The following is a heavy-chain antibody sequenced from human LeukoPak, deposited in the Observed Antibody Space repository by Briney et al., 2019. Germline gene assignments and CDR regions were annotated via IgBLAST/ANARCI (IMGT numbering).Heavy chain of an antibody. CDR3: ARDVRYSSGWYLYYYYYMDV. D-gene: IGHD6-19*01. CDR2: ISSSGSTI. V-gene: IGHV3-48*03. Sequence: PGGSLRLSCAGSGFTFSSYEINWVRQAPGKGLEWVSYISSSGSTIYYADSVKGRFTISRDNAKNSLYLQMNSLRAEDTAVYYCARDVRYSSGWYLYYYYYMDVWGKGTTVTVSS. J-gene: IGHJ6*03. CDR1: GFTFSSYE.